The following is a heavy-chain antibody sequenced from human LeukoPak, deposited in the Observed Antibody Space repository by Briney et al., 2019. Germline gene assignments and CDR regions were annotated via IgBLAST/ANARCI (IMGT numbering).Heavy chain of an antibody. CDR3: AKVNYYQPYF. CDR2: IDVTTGGS. Sequence: PGGSLSLSCAASGFTLSSYAMSWVRQAPGKGLEWVSTIDVTTGGSYYADSVKGRFTISRDTFQNTLYLQLNSLRVDDTAVYYCAKVNYYQPYFWGQGTLVTVSS. CDR1: GFTLSSYA. V-gene: IGHV3-23*01. J-gene: IGHJ4*02. D-gene: IGHD2-2*01.